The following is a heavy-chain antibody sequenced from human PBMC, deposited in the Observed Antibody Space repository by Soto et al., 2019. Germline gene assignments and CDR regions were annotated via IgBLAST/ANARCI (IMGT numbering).Heavy chain of an antibody. V-gene: IGHV3-33*01. D-gene: IGHD6-13*01. CDR3: ARDLFGPYVEAAAAMVDY. Sequence: QVQLVESGGGVVQPGRSLRLSCAASGFTFSSYGMHWVRQAPGKGLELVAVIWYDGSNKYYADSVKGRFTISRDNSKNTLYLQMNSLRAEDTAVYYCARDLFGPYVEAAAAMVDYWVQGTLVTVSS. J-gene: IGHJ4*02. CDR2: IWYDGSNK. CDR1: GFTFSSYG.